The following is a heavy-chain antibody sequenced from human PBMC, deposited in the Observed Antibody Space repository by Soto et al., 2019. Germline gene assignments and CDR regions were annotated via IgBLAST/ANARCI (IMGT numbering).Heavy chain of an antibody. Sequence: ASVKVSCKASGYTFTSYGISWVRQAPGQGLEWMGWTSAYNGNTNYAQKLQGRVTMTTDTSTSTAYMELRSLRSDDTAVYYCARDILPSPQQPLQYWGQGTLVTVSS. J-gene: IGHJ4*02. CDR2: TSAYNGNT. V-gene: IGHV1-18*01. CDR3: ARDILPSPQQPLQY. CDR1: GYTFTSYG. D-gene: IGHD6-25*01.